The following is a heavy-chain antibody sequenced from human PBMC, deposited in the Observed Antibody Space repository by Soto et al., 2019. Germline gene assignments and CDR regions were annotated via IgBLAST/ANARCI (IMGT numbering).Heavy chain of an antibody. J-gene: IGHJ4*02. V-gene: IGHV4-30-2*01. Sequence: SETLSLTCAVSGGSISRGGSSWSWIRQPPGKGLEWIGYIYHSGSTYYNPSLKSRVTISVDRSKNQFSLKLSSVTAADTAVYYCARAGGLGAVAVDYWGQGTLVTVSS. CDR1: GGSISRGGSS. D-gene: IGHD6-19*01. CDR3: ARAGGLGAVAVDY. CDR2: IYHSGST.